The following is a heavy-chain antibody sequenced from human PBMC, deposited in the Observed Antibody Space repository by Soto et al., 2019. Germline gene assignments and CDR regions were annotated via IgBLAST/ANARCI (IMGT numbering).Heavy chain of an antibody. V-gene: IGHV1-2*04. D-gene: IGHD3-10*01. CDR3: ASSSTLGSYMFDY. Sequence: ASVKVSCKASGYTFTGYYMHWVRQAPGQGLEWMGWINPNSGGTNYAQKFQGWVTMTRDTSISTAYMELSRLRSDDTAVYYCASSSTLGSYMFDYWGQGTLVTVSS. CDR1: GYTFTGYY. CDR2: INPNSGGT. J-gene: IGHJ4*02.